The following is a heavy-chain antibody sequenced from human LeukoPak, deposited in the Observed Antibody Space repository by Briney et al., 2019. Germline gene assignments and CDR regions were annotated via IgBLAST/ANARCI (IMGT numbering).Heavy chain of an antibody. CDR1: GGSISSYY. CDR3: ARSDSSSWYGRDYYYYYMDV. D-gene: IGHD6-13*01. CDR2: IYTSGST. V-gene: IGHV4-4*09. J-gene: IGHJ6*03. Sequence: SETLSLTCTVSGGSISSYYWSWIRQPPGKGLEWIGYIYTSGSTNYNPSLKSRVTISVDTSKNQFSLKLSSVTAADTAVYYCARSDSSSWYGRDYYYYYMDVWGKGTTVTVSS.